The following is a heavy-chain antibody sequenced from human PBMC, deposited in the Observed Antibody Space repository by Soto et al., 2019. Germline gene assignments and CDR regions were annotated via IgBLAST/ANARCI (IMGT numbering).Heavy chain of an antibody. Sequence: SETLSLTCSVSGGSMSEYFWSWTRQSPGKGLEWIGYIYYLGSTDYNPSLKSRVTISVDTSKRQFSLRLTSVTAADTAVYYCARDGYDGSGSPYPDYWGPGTQVTVSS. V-gene: IGHV4-59*01. CDR1: GGSMSEYF. J-gene: IGHJ4*02. CDR2: IYYLGST. D-gene: IGHD3-10*01. CDR3: ARDGYDGSGSPYPDY.